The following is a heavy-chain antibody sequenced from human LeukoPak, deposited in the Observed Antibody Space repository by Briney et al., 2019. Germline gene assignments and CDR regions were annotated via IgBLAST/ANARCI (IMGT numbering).Heavy chain of an antibody. D-gene: IGHD5-12*01. Sequence: ASVKVSCKASGYTFTGNYMHWVQQAPGQGLEWMGWINPNSGGTNYAQKFQGRVTMTRDTSISTAYMELSRLIFDDTAVYYCARGDSGYDHFYHMDVWGKGTTVTISS. CDR2: INPNSGGT. CDR1: GYTFTGNY. J-gene: IGHJ6*03. CDR3: ARGDSGYDHFYHMDV. V-gene: IGHV1-2*02.